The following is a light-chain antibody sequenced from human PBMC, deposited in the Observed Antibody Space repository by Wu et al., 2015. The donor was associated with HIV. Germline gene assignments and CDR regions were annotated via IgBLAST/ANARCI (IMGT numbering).Light chain of an antibody. CDR1: QNINSN. J-gene: IGKJ2*01. Sequence: EIVMTQFPATLSVSPGERATLSCRASQNINSNLAWYQQKPGQAPRLLIYGATTRATGVPARFTGSESGTEFTLTISSMQSEDFAVYYCQQYNNWPPTFGQGTKLEIK. CDR2: GAT. V-gene: IGKV3-15*01. CDR3: QQYNNWPPT.